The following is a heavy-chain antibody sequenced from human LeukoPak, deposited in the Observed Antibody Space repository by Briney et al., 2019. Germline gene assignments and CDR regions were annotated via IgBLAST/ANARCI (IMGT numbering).Heavy chain of an antibody. CDR2: IWYDGSNK. Sequence: AGGSLRLSCAASGFTFRSYGMHWVRQAPGKGLEWVAVIWYDGSNKYYADSVKGRFTISRDNSKNTLYLQMNSLRAEDTAVYYCAKAPHYYDSSGYLDYWGQGTLVTVSS. V-gene: IGHV3-33*06. D-gene: IGHD3-22*01. CDR1: GFTFRSYG. CDR3: AKAPHYYDSSGYLDY. J-gene: IGHJ4*02.